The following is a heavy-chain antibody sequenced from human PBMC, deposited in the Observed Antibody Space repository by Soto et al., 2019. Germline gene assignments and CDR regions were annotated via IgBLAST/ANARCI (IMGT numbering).Heavy chain of an antibody. J-gene: IGHJ4*02. V-gene: IGHV1-69*01. CDR1: GGTFSSYS. D-gene: IGHD1-26*01. CDR2: IIPIFGTA. Sequence: QVQMVQSGAEVKKPGSSVKVSCKASGGTFSSYSINWVRQAPGQGLEWLGEIIPIFGTANYAQKFQGRVTITADESTSTAYMELSSLRSEDTAVYYCARDGGRHSGGIDYWGQGTLVTVSS. CDR3: ARDGGRHSGGIDY.